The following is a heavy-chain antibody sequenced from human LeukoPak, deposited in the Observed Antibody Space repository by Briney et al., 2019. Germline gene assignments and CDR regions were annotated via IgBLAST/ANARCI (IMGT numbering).Heavy chain of an antibody. Sequence: ASVKVSCKASGYTFTSYYMHWVRQAPGQGLEWMGIINPSGGSTSYAQKSQGRVTMTRDTSTSTVYMELSSLRSEDTAVYYCARGVGQQLALNWFDPWGQGTLVTVSS. D-gene: IGHD6-13*01. CDR3: ARGVGQQLALNWFDP. J-gene: IGHJ5*02. V-gene: IGHV1-46*01. CDR2: INPSGGST. CDR1: GYTFTSYY.